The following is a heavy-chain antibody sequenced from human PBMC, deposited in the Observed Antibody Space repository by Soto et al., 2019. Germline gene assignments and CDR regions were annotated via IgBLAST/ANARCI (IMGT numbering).Heavy chain of an antibody. D-gene: IGHD2-15*01. CDR2: LIPLFGTT. V-gene: IGHV1-69*06. CDR1: GGTFSGHA. J-gene: IGHJ4*02. Sequence: QVQLVQSGAEVKKPGSSVKVSCEASGGTFSGHAISWVRQAPGQGPEWMGGLIPLFGTTQHAQNFQDRLTITADKSTSTAYMELTSLRFEDTAIDYCARGRNSGYRFDSWGQGTLVTVSS. CDR3: ARGRNSGYRFDS.